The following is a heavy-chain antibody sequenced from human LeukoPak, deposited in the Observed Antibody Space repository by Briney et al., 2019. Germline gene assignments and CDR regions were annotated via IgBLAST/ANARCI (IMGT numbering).Heavy chain of an antibody. CDR3: AREGCSSTSCYRWFDP. J-gene: IGHJ5*02. D-gene: IGHD2-2*01. CDR1: GFTFSSYS. Sequence: GGSLRLSCAASGFTFSSYSMSWVRQAPGKGLEWVSSISSSSSYIYYADSVKGRFTISRDNAKNSLYLQMNSLRAEDTAVYYCAREGCSSTSCYRWFDPWGQGTLVTVSS. CDR2: ISSSSSYI. V-gene: IGHV3-21*01.